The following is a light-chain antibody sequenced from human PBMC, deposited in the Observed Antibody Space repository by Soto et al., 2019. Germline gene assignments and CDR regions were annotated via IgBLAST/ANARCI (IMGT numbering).Light chain of an antibody. V-gene: IGKV3-11*01. CDR2: DVS. J-gene: IGKJ1*01. Sequence: EFVLTQSPATLSLSPGERATLSCRASESVGTSLAWYQQKPGQAPRLLIYDVSNRATGIPARFSGSGSGTDFTLTIGSLEPEDFAVYYCQQRSNWAFGQGTKVEIK. CDR3: QQRSNWA. CDR1: ESVGTS.